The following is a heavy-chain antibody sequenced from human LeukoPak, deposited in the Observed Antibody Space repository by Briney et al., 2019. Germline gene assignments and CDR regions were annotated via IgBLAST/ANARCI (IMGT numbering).Heavy chain of an antibody. CDR3: ARGVKLHYYGSGSYDYSYYYAMDV. V-gene: IGHV1-8*01. Sequence: VASVKVSCKASGYTFTNYDVHWVRQATGQGLEWVGWMSPNSGSTVHAQRFQGRVTLTRSTSESTAYMELSSLRSEDTAVYYCARGVKLHYYGSGSYDYSYYYAMDVWGQGTLVTVSS. J-gene: IGHJ6*02. CDR2: MSPNSGST. D-gene: IGHD3-10*01. CDR1: GYTFTNYD.